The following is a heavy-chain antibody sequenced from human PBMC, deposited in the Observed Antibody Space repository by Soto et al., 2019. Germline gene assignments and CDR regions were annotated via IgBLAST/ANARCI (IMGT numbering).Heavy chain of an antibody. CDR3: AREPRAKGYYYDSSAFDY. D-gene: IGHD3-22*01. CDR1: GGSISSGGYY. J-gene: IGHJ4*02. CDR2: IYYSGST. V-gene: IGHV4-31*03. Sequence: SETLSLTCTVSGGSISSGGYYWSWIRQHPGKGLEWIGYIYYSGSTYYNPSLKSRVTISVDTSKNQFSLKLSSVTAADTAVYYCAREPRAKGYYYDSSAFDYWAREPWSPSPQ.